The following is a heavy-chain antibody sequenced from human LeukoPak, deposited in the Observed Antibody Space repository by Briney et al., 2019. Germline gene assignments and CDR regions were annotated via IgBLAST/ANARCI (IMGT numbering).Heavy chain of an antibody. D-gene: IGHD3-16*01. J-gene: IGHJ4*02. CDR1: GGSISSSNYY. CDR3: ATITFGGVKGSYYFDY. Sequence: SETLSLTCTVYGGSISSSNYYWGWIRQPPGKGLEWIGSMYHSGSTYYNPSLKSRVTISVDTTKNQFFLKLSSETAADTAVYHCATITFGGVKGSYYFDYWGQGTLVTVSS. V-gene: IGHV4-39*01. CDR2: MYHSGST.